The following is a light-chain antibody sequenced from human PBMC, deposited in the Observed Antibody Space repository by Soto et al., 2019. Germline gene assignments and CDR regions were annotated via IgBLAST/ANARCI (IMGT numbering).Light chain of an antibody. Sequence: SYELTQAPSVSVAPGQTAKITCGGNNIGSKSVHWYQQKPGQAPVLVVYDDSDRPSGIPERFAGSNAGNTATLIITRVEAGDEADYHCQVWDSSSNWVFGGGTKVTVL. CDR3: QVWDSSSNWV. V-gene: IGLV3-21*02. J-gene: IGLJ3*02. CDR2: DDS. CDR1: NIGSKS.